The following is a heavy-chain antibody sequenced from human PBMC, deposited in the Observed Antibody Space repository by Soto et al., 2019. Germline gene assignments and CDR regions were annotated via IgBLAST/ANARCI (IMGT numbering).Heavy chain of an antibody. CDR3: ARVSGYYFLDY. CDR1: GYTFTNYA. D-gene: IGHD5-12*01. J-gene: IGHJ4*02. CDR2: INAGNGNT. V-gene: IGHV1-3*05. Sequence: QVQLVQSGAEEKKPGASVKVSCKASGYTFTNYAMHWVRHSPGQRLEWMGWINAGNGNTKYSQKFQGRVTITTDTSASTAYMELSSLRSEDTAVYYCARVSGYYFLDYWGQGSLVSVSS.